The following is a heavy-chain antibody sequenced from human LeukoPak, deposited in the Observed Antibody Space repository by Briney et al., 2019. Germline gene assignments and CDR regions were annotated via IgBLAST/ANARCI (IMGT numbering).Heavy chain of an antibody. CDR1: GGSISSGGYY. Sequence: PSETLSLTCTVSGGSISSGGYYWSWIRQHPGKGLEWIGYIYYSGSTYYNPSLKGRVTISVDTSKNQFSLKLSSVTAADTAVYYCAREAGGYNWGAWFDLWGQGTLVTVSS. J-gene: IGHJ5*02. V-gene: IGHV4-31*03. D-gene: IGHD5-24*01. CDR3: AREAGGYNWGAWFDL. CDR2: IYYSGST.